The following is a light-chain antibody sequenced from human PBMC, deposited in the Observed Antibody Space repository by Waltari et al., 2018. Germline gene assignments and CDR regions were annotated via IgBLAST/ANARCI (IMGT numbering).Light chain of an antibody. CDR2: EVS. CDR1: SSDVGGLLY. J-gene: IGLJ3*02. Sequence: QSALTQPPPASGSPGQSLTISCTGPSSDVGGLLYASWYQHHPGKAPKFVIYEVSKRPSGVPDRFSGSKSGNTASLTVSGLQAEDEADYYCSSYAGSNTWVFGGGTKLTVL. V-gene: IGLV2-8*01. CDR3: SSYAGSNTWV.